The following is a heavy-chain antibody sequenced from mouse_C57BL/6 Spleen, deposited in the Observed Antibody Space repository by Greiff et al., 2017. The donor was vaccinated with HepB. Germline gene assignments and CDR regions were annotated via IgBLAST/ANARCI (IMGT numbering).Heavy chain of an antibody. CDR1: YFAFMASA. Sequence: LMESGAELVRPGSSVKLSCKDSYFAFMASAMHWVKQRPGHGLEWIGSFTMYSDATEYSENFKGKATLTANTSSSTAYMELSRLTSEDSAVYYCASGSSPPMLAMDYWGQGTSVTVSS. CDR2: FTMYSDAT. J-gene: IGHJ4*01. V-gene: IGHV1-49*01. CDR3: ASGSSPPMLAMDY. D-gene: IGHD1-1*01.